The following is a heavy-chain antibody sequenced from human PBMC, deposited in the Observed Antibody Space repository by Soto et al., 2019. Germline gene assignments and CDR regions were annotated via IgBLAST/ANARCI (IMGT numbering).Heavy chain of an antibody. J-gene: IGHJ4*02. Sequence: QVQLVQSGAEVREPGASVKVSCKASGYTFTNYGVSWVRQAPGQGLEWMGWIGGYKGNTNYAQKLQGRVTLTTDTXTSTAYMELRSLRSDDTDVYYCAPHTLDTGMPSGYWGQGTLVTVSS. D-gene: IGHD5-18*01. CDR3: APHTLDTGMPSGY. CDR2: IGGYKGNT. CDR1: GYTFTNYG. V-gene: IGHV1-18*01.